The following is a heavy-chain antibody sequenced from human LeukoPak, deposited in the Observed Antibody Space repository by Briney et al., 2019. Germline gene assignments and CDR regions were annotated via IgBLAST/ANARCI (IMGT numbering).Heavy chain of an antibody. CDR3: GGGSVSSSSPFFYY. CDR1: GGSFSGYY. Sequence: SDTLSLTCAVYGGSFSGYYWSWIRQPPGKGLEWIGEINHSGSTNYNPSLKSRGTISVDTSKNQFALMLSSVAGADTAAYYCGGGSVSSSSPFFYYCGQRTLVTLSS. J-gene: IGHJ4*02. CDR2: INHSGST. D-gene: IGHD6-6*01. V-gene: IGHV4-34*01.